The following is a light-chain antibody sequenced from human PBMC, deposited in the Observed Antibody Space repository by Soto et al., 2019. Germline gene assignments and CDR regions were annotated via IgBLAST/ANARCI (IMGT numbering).Light chain of an antibody. CDR3: QQYNKWPLYT. CDR2: GAS. CDR1: QSVGST. Sequence: DIVMTQSPVTLSVSPGERATLSCRASQSVGSTLAWYQQKPGQAPRLLIHGASTRATGIPARFSGSGSGTEFTLTISSLQSEDFAVYYCQQYNKWPLYTFGPGTKLEIK. J-gene: IGKJ2*01. V-gene: IGKV3-15*01.